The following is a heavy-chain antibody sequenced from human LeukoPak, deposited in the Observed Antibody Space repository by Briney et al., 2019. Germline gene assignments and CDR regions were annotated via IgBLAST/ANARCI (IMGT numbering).Heavy chain of an antibody. D-gene: IGHD3-3*01. Sequence: ASVKVSCKASGYTFTRYYMHWVRQAPGQGLEWMGIINPSGGSTSYAQKLQGRVTMTRDTSTSTVYMELSSLRSEDTAVYYCARHPNYDFWSGYFLRWGQGTLVTVSS. CDR3: ARHPNYDFWSGYFLR. V-gene: IGHV1-46*04. J-gene: IGHJ4*02. CDR1: GYTFTRYY. CDR2: INPSGGST.